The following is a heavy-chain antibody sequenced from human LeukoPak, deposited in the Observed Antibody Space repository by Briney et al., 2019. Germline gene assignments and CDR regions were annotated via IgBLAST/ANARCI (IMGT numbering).Heavy chain of an antibody. CDR3: ARVKHYIWGSYRYVWFDP. CDR2: INHSGST. Sequence: KPSETLSLTCAVYGGSFSGYYWSWLRQPPGKGLEWIREINHSGSTNYNPSLKSRVTISVDTSENQFSLKLSSVTAADTAVYYCARVKHYIWGSYRYVWFDPWGQGTLVTVSS. J-gene: IGHJ5*02. V-gene: IGHV4-34*01. D-gene: IGHD3-16*02. CDR1: GGSFSGYY.